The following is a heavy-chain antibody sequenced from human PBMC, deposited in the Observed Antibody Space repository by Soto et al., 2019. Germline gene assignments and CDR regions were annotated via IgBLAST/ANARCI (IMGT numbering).Heavy chain of an antibody. CDR2: MHTSRST. CDR1: GGSIRGYY. CDR3: VRASMPKAHFDD. J-gene: IGHJ4*02. D-gene: IGHD2-2*01. Sequence: QLQLQESGPGLVKPSETLSLTCTVSGGSIRGYYWSWIRQPAGRGLEWIGRMHTSRSTNYNPSLKRRVTISVDMSKNQISLKLTSVTAADTALYYCVRASMPKAHFDDWGQGTLVTVSS. V-gene: IGHV4-4*07.